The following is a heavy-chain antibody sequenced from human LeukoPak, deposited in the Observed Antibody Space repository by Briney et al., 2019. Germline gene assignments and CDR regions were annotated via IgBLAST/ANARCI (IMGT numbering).Heavy chain of an antibody. CDR1: GGSFSGYY. V-gene: IGHV4-34*01. CDR2: INHSGST. CDR3: ATGTRLFDY. J-gene: IGHJ4*02. Sequence: SETLSLTCAVYGGSFSGYYWSWIRQPPGKGLEWIGEINHSGSTNYNPSLKSRVTISVDTSKDQFSLKLSSVTAADTAVYYCATGTRLFDYWGQGTLVTVSS.